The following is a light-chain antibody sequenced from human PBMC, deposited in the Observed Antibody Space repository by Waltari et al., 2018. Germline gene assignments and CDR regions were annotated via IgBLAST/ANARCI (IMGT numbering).Light chain of an antibody. CDR3: CSYVGSNIYWV. V-gene: IGLV2-11*01. CDR2: NIN. Sequence: QSALTQSRSVSGSPGQSVTISCTGTSSDIGDYNYVSWYQHYPDKAPKLIIYNINKRPSGVPDRFSGSKSGNTASLTISGLQAEDEADYYCCSYVGSNIYWVFGGGTKLTVL. CDR1: SSDIGDYNY. J-gene: IGLJ3*02.